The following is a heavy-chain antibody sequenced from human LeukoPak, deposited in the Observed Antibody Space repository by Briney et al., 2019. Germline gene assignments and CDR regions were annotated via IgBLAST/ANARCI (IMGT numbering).Heavy chain of an antibody. V-gene: IGHV4-39*07. CDR1: GGSITTSSYY. CDR3: ARGPTIFGVVINYYFDY. D-gene: IGHD3-3*01. CDR2: IYHSGST. Sequence: SETLSLTCTVSGGSITTSSYYWGWIRQPPGKGLEWIGSIYHSGSTYYNPSLKSRVTISVDTSKNQFSLKLSSVTAADTAVYFCARGPTIFGVVINYYFDYWGQGTLVTVSS. J-gene: IGHJ4*02.